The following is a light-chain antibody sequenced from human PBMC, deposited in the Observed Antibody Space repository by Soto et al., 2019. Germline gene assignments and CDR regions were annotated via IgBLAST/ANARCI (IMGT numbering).Light chain of an antibody. CDR3: TLSDFLLRR. V-gene: IGKV1-39*01. CDR1: QSISSY. CDR2: AAS. J-gene: IGKJ1*01. Sequence: SPRLLYPSTLSXXLGDXVTIXXRASQSISSYLNWYQQKPGKAPKLLIYAASSLKSGVPSRFSGRGSGTDFTLTISCLQPEDVVRYCSTLSDFLLRRFGQG.